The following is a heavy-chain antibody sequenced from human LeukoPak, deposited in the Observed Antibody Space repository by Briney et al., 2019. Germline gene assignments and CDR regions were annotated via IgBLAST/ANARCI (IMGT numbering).Heavy chain of an antibody. CDR1: GFTFSDYY. J-gene: IGHJ6*03. Sequence: PGGSLRLSCAASGFTFSDYYMSWIRQAPGKGLAWVSYISSSGSTIYYADSVKGRFTISRYNAKNSLYLQMNSLRAEDTAVYFCARGRTAKVAGSDNYYCMDVWGKGTTVTVSS. CDR3: ARGRTAKVAGSDNYYCMDV. D-gene: IGHD6-19*01. CDR2: ISSSGSTI. V-gene: IGHV3-11*01.